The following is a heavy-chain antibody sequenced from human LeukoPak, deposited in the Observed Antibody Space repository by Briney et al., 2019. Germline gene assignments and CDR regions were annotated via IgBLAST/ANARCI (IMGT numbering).Heavy chain of an antibody. CDR1: GGSISSYY. V-gene: IGHV4-59*12. J-gene: IGHJ4*02. CDR2: MYYSGST. Sequence: SETLSLTCSVSGGSISSYYWSWIRQPPGKGLEWIGNMYYSGSTNYNPSLKSRVTISVDKSKNQFSLKLSSVTAADTAVYYCARDRSLNYYDSSGYYYYSGGFDYWGQGTLVTVSS. CDR3: ARDRSLNYYDSSGYYYYSGGFDY. D-gene: IGHD3-22*01.